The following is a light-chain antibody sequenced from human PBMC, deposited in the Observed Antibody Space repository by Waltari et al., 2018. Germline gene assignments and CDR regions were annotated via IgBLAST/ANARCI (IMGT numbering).Light chain of an antibody. J-gene: IGLJ7*01. CDR1: SSNIGNNY. CDR2: ENT. V-gene: IGLV1-51*02. Sequence: SVLTQPPSVSAAPGQRVTISCSGGSSNIGNNYVSWYRKFPGTAPKLLIHKNPGTPPKLLTYENTVRTTGGADRFAGSKAGTSATLDSTGRQAGDEADYYCGTWDSSLCGAVFGGGTHLTV. CDR3: GTWDSSLCGAV.